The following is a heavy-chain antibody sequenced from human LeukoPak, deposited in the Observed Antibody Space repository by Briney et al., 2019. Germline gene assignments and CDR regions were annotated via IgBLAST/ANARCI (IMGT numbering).Heavy chain of an antibody. CDR2: INTYIGNT. Sequence: ASVKVSCKASGYTFTSHGFSWVRQAPGQGLEWMGWINTYIGNTNYAQKFQGRVTITRNTSISTAYMELSSLRSEDTAVYYCARGYYDFWSGYYYPVDYWGQGTLVTVSS. CDR3: ARGYYDFWSGYYYPVDY. V-gene: IGHV1-8*01. CDR1: GYTFTSHG. J-gene: IGHJ4*02. D-gene: IGHD3-3*01.